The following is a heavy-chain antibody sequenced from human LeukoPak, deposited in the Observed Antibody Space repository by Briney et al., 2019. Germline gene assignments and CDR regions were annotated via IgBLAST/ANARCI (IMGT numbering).Heavy chain of an antibody. V-gene: IGHV1-2*02. J-gene: IGHJ4*02. D-gene: IGHD6-13*01. CDR1: GYTFTGYY. CDR3: AREPIAAADLDY. CDR2: INPNSGGT. Sequence: ASVKVSCKASGYTFTGYYMHWVRQAPGQGLEWMGWINPNSGGTNYAQKFQGRVAMTRDTSISTAYMELSRLRSDDTAVYYCAREPIAAADLDYWGQGTLVTVSS.